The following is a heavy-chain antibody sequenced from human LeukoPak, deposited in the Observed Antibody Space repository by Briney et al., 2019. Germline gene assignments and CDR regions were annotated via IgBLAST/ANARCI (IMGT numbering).Heavy chain of an antibody. J-gene: IGHJ5*02. D-gene: IGHD4-23*01. CDR1: GYTLTNYD. V-gene: IGHV1-8*01. Sequence: ASVKDSCKASGYTLTNYDINWVRQAPGQGLEWMGWMKPKSGETGYAQKFQGRATMTRDTSINTAYMELRSLTSEDTAVYYCARDYGGNSGWFDPWGQGTLVTVSS. CDR2: MKPKSGET. CDR3: ARDYGGNSGWFDP.